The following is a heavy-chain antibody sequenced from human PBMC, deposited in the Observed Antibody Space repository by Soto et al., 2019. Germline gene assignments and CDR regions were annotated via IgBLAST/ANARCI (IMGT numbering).Heavy chain of an antibody. Sequence: PSETLSLTCAVYGGSFSGYYWSWIRQPPGKGLEWIGEINHSGSTNYNPSLKSRVTISVDTSKNQFSLKLSSVTAADTAVYYCARGTTGMYYFDYWGQGTLVTISS. CDR2: INHSGST. D-gene: IGHD1-1*01. CDR1: GGSFSGYY. J-gene: IGHJ4*02. CDR3: ARGTTGMYYFDY. V-gene: IGHV4-34*01.